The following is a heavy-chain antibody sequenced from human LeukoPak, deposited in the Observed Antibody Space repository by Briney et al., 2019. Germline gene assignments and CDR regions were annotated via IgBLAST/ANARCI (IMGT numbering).Heavy chain of an antibody. CDR2: ISGSGGST. D-gene: IGHD1-26*01. V-gene: IGHV3-23*01. Sequence: GGSLRLSCAASGFTFSSYAMSWVRQAPGKGLEWVSAISGSGGSTYYADSVKGRFTISRDNSKNTLYLQMSSLRAEDTAVYYCAKDRESIVGATSFDYWGQGTLVTVSS. CDR1: GFTFSSYA. J-gene: IGHJ4*02. CDR3: AKDRESIVGATSFDY.